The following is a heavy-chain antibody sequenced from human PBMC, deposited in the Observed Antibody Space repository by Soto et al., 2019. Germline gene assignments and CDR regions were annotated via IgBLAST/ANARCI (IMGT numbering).Heavy chain of an antibody. CDR1: GLSFPNYA. J-gene: IGHJ6*03. CDR3: AKGSSSTQFLNYYFYHMDV. CDR2: IGGSGAYT. V-gene: IGHV3-23*01. Sequence: LLESRGGLVQPGGSLRLSCVASGLSFPNYAMNWVRQAPGKGLEWVSGIGGSGAYTYYADSVKGRFTISRDNSKNTVYLQMNSLRGEDTAVYYCAKGSSSTQFLNYYFYHMDVWGKGTTVSVSS. D-gene: IGHD2-2*01.